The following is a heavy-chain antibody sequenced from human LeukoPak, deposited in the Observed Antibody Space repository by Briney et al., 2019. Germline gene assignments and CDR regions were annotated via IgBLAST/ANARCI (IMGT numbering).Heavy chain of an antibody. V-gene: IGHV3-21*01. CDR1: GFTFSSYS. J-gene: IGHJ4*02. CDR2: ISSSSSYI. D-gene: IGHD3-22*01. CDR3: ARLHYYDSSGYYPDY. Sequence: GGSLRLSCAASGFTFSSYSMNWVRQAPGKGLEWVSSISSSSSYIYYADSVKGRFTISRDNSKNTLYLQMNSLRAEDTAVYYCARLHYYDSSGYYPDYWGQGTLVTVSS.